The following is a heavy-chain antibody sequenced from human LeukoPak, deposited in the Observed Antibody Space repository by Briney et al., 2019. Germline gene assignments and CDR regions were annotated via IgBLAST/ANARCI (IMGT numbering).Heavy chain of an antibody. V-gene: IGHV3-21*01. Sequence: GGSLRLSCAASGFTFSSYSMNWVRQAPGKGLEWVSSISSSSSYIYYADSVKGRFTISRDNAKNSLYLQMNSLRAEDTAVYYCARDGVSVGMAGPHDYWGQGTLVTVSS. CDR1: GFTFSSYS. CDR3: ARDGVSVGMAGPHDY. CDR2: ISSSSSYI. D-gene: IGHD6-13*01. J-gene: IGHJ4*02.